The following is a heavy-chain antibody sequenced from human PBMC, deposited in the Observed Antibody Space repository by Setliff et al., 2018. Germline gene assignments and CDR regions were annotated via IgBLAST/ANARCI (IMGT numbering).Heavy chain of an antibody. CDR2: ISCYDGNT. CDR3: ARHALSFDSAWDV. V-gene: IGHV1-18*01. J-gene: IGHJ6*04. D-gene: IGHD3-9*01. Sequence: ASVKVSCKASGYTFNSYGITWVRQAPGQGLEWMGWISCYDGNTRYARKIQGRATMTTDTSTTTAYMELRSLTSDDTAVYYCARHALSFDSAWDVWGKGTTVTVSS. CDR1: GYTFNSYG.